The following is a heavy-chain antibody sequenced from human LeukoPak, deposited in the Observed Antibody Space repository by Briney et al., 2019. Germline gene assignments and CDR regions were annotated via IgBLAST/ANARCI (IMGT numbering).Heavy chain of an antibody. CDR2: IYYIAST. V-gene: IGHV4-59*08. D-gene: IGHD3-9*01. CDR1: GGSMNSYN. Sequence: SETLSLTCSVSGGSMNSYNWSWIRQSRGKGVEWIGYIYYIASTNYNPSLKSRVTISVDTSKNQFSLKLSSVTAADMSVYYCARHVWLQPFDYWGQRTLVTVSS. CDR3: ARHVWLQPFDY. J-gene: IGHJ4*02.